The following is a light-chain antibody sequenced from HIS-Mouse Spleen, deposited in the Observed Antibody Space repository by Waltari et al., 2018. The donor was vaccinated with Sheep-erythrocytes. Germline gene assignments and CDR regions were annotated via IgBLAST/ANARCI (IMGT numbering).Light chain of an antibody. CDR1: QSVSSN. CDR3: QQYNNWPET. CDR2: GSS. V-gene: IGKV3-15*01. J-gene: IGKJ1*01. Sequence: EIVMTQSPATLSVSPGERATLSCRASQSVSSNLAGYQQKPGQAPRPLIYGSSTRATCIPARFSGSGSGTEFTLTISSMQSEDFAVYYCQQYNNWPETFGQGTKVEIK.